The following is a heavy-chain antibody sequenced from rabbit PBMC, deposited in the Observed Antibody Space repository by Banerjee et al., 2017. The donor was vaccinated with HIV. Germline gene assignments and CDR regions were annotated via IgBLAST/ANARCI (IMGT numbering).Heavy chain of an antibody. D-gene: IGHD4-1*01. V-gene: IGHV1S40*01. CDR1: GFSFNNNYV. CDR2: ISTSGSA. J-gene: IGHJ4*01. Sequence: QSLEESGGDLVKPGGTLTLTCTASGFSFNNNYVMCWVRQAPGKGLEWIGTISTSGSAYYASWVNGRFTISSDNVQNTVDLQMNSMTAADTATYFCARDLAGVIGWNFGLWGPGTLVTV. CDR3: ARDLAGVIGWNFGL.